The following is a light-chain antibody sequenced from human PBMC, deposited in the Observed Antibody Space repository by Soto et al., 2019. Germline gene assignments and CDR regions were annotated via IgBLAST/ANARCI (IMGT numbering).Light chain of an antibody. J-gene: IGKJ4*01. Sequence: ELVMTQSPATLSVSPGERATLSCRASQSVSSNLAWYQQKPGQAPRLLIYAASTRATGIPARFSGSGSGTEFTLTISKLEPEDFALYYCQQYGSAPPLTFGGGTKVDI. CDR2: AAS. CDR1: QSVSSN. V-gene: IGKV3-15*01. CDR3: QQYGSAPPLT.